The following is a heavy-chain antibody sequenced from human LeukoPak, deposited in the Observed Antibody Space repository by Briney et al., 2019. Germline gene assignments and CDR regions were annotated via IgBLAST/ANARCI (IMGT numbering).Heavy chain of an antibody. J-gene: IGHJ4*02. CDR1: GGSISSYY. Sequence: PSETLSLTCTVSGGSISSYYWSWIRQPAGKGLEWIGRIYTSGSTNYNPSLKSRVTMSVDTSKNQFSLKLSSVTAADTAVYYCARDTEIAARYYFDYWGQGTLVTVSS. CDR3: ARDTEIAARYYFDY. V-gene: IGHV4-4*07. D-gene: IGHD6-6*01. CDR2: IYTSGST.